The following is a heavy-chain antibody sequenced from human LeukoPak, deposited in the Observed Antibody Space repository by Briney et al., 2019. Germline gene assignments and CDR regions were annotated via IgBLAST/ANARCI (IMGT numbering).Heavy chain of an antibody. CDR1: GGSISSYY. D-gene: IGHD5-24*01. V-gene: IGHV4-59*01. CDR2: IYYSGST. J-gene: IGHJ6*02. CDR3: ARDKRMGYYYYYGMDV. Sequence: KPSETLSLTCTVSGGSISSYYWSWIRQPPGKGLEWIGYIYYSGSTNYNPSLKGRVTISVDTSKNQFSLKLSSVTAADTAVYYCARDKRMGYYYYYGMDVWGQGTTVTVSS.